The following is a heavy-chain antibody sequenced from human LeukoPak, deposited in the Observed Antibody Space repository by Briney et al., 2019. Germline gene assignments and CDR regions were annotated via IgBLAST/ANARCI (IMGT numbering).Heavy chain of an antibody. J-gene: IGHJ4*02. V-gene: IGHV3-23*01. CDR3: AKGIGYCSSTSRYTPY. D-gene: IGHD2-2*02. CDR2: ISGSGGST. Sequence: GGSLRLSCAASGFTFSSYAMSWVRQAPGKGLEWVSAISGSGGSTYYADSVKGRFTISRDNSKNTLYLQMNSLRAEDTAVYYCAKGIGYCSSTSRYTPYWGQGTLVTVSS. CDR1: GFTFSSYA.